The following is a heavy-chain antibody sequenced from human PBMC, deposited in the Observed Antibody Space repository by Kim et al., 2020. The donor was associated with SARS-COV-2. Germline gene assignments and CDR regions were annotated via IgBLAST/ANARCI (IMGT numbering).Heavy chain of an antibody. V-gene: IGHV3-23*01. J-gene: IGHJ4*02. D-gene: IGHD5-18*01. CDR3: AKGQLWLHNYFEY. Sequence: FYAASVEGRFTIPRDDSKNTLSLQMNSLRAEDTAVYFCAKGQLWLHNYFEYWGQGTLVTVSS.